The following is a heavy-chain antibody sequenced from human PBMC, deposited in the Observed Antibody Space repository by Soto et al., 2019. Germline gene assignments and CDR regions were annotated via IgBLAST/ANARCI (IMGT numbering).Heavy chain of an antibody. CDR3: AGGSSKSWFDP. D-gene: IGHD6-6*01. CDR1: NGSISSSGYY. Sequence: QAQLQESGPGLAKPSQTLSLTCNVSNGSISSSGYYWSWIRQHPGQGLEWIGYIYYSGSTYYNPSLKRRVTISVETSKNQFSLKLASVTAADTAIYYCAGGSSKSWFDPWGQGTLVTVSS. V-gene: IGHV4-31*03. J-gene: IGHJ5*02. CDR2: IYYSGST.